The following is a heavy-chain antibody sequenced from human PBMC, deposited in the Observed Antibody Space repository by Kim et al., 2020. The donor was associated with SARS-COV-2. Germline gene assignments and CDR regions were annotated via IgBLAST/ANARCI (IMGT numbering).Heavy chain of an antibody. Sequence: SETLSLTCTVSGGSISSSSYYWGWIRQPPGKGLEWIGRIYYSGSTYYNPSLKSRVTISVDTSQNQFSLKLSSVTAADTAVYYCARHPRRYCSGGSCYSSFDYWGQGTLVTVSS. V-gene: IGHV4-39*01. J-gene: IGHJ4*02. CDR2: IYYSGST. CDR3: ARHPRRYCSGGSCYSSFDY. D-gene: IGHD2-15*01. CDR1: GGSISSSSYY.